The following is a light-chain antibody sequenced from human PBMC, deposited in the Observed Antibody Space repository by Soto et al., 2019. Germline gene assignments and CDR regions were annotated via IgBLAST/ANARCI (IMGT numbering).Light chain of an antibody. CDR1: QGIDTS. J-gene: IGKJ1*01. V-gene: IGKV1-9*01. CDR2: AAS. CDR3: QQYNSYWT. Sequence: IMLNQSPSSLSASVGDRVTITCRASQGIDTSLAWYQQKPGKAPKLLIYAASNFQSGVPSRFSGSGSGTHFTLTISSLQPEDFATYYCQQYNSYWTFAQGTKVDIK.